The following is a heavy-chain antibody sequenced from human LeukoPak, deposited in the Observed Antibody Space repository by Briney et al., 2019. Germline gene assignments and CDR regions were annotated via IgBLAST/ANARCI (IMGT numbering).Heavy chain of an antibody. CDR2: MYYSGGT. V-gene: IGHV4-59*01. Sequence: SATLSLTCRVSGSSISGYYWSWIRQPPGTVLEWSGHMYYSGGTTYNPSLKSRVSISLDTSKKHFSLKLSSVTAADTAVYYCAGTGLFFDYWSQGTLVTVSS. CDR3: AGTGLFFDY. CDR1: GSSISGYY. J-gene: IGHJ4*02. D-gene: IGHD7-27*01.